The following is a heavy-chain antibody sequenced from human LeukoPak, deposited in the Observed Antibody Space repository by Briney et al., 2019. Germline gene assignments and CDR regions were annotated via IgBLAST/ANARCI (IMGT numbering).Heavy chain of an antibody. CDR1: GGSFSGYY. CDR3: ARGYNYFDY. V-gene: IGHV4-34*01. D-gene: IGHD3-10*01. CDR2: INHSGST. J-gene: IGHJ4*02. Sequence: PSETLSLTXAVYGGSFSGYYWSWIRQPPGKGLEWIGEINHSGSTNYNPSLKSRVTISVDTSKNQFSLKLSSVTAADTAVYYCARGYNYFDYWGQGTLVTVSS.